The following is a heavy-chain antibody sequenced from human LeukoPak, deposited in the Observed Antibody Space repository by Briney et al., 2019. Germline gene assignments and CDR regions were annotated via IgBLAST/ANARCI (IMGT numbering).Heavy chain of an antibody. CDR2: IYYSGST. V-gene: IGHV4-59*01. CDR3: ARDVSGGLLWFGELYDAFDI. CDR1: GGSISSYY. Sequence: SETLSLTCTVSGGSISSYYWSWIRQPPGKGLEWIGYIYYSGSTNYNPSLKSRVTISVDTSKNQFSLKLSSVTAADTAVYYCARDVSGGLLWFGELYDAFDIWGQGTMVTVSP. D-gene: IGHD3-10*01. J-gene: IGHJ3*02.